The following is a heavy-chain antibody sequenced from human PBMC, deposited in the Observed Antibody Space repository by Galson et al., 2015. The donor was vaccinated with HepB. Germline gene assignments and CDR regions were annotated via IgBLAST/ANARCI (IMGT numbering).Heavy chain of an antibody. Sequence: SVKVSCKASGYTFTGYYMHWVRQAPGQGLEWMGWINPNSGGTNYAQKFQGRVTVTRDTSISTAYMELSRLRSDDTAVYYCARDLYCSGGSCYPSRTRYYFDYWGQGTLVTVSS. CDR2: INPNSGGT. CDR1: GYTFTGYY. D-gene: IGHD2-15*01. V-gene: IGHV1-2*02. CDR3: ARDLYCSGGSCYPSRTRYYFDY. J-gene: IGHJ4*02.